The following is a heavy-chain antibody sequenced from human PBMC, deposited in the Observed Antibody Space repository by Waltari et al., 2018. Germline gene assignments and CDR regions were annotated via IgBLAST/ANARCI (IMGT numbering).Heavy chain of an antibody. J-gene: IGHJ3*02. CDR3: ARPRTTVGTGLWNDGLQI. V-gene: IGHV1-69*01. Sequence: QVQLVQSGAEVKKPGSSVKVSCKASGGTFSNYAITWVRQAPGQGLEWMGGILPVCRAAQYAQNLLDRVTITADESTSTAYMELMGLTSDDTAVYYCARPRTTVGTGLWNDGLQIWGQGTLVTVSS. CDR2: ILPVCRAA. D-gene: IGHD1-1*01. CDR1: GGTFSNYA.